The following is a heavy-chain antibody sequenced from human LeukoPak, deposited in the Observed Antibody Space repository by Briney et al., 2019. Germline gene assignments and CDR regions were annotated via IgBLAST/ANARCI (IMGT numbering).Heavy chain of an antibody. CDR3: ARADSSGYYLENWFDP. CDR2: IIPIFGTA. CDR1: GGTFSSYA. Sequence: ASVKVSCKASGGTFSSYAISWVRQAPGQGLEWMGGIIPIFGTANYAQKFQGRVTITADESTSTAYMELSSLRSEDTAVYCCARADSSGYYLENWFDPWGQGTLVTVSS. J-gene: IGHJ5*02. D-gene: IGHD3-22*01. V-gene: IGHV1-69*13.